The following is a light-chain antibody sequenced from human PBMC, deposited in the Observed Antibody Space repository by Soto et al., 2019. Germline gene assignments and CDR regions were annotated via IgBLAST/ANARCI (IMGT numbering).Light chain of an antibody. CDR1: QSVSSN. V-gene: IGKV3-11*01. CDR3: QQRSNWPPIT. Sequence: EIVMTQSPATLSVSPGERATLSCRASQSVSSNLAWYQQKPGQAPRLLIHGASTRATGIAARFSGSGSGTDFTLTISSLEPEDFAVYYCQQRSNWPPITFGQGTRLEIK. CDR2: GAS. J-gene: IGKJ5*01.